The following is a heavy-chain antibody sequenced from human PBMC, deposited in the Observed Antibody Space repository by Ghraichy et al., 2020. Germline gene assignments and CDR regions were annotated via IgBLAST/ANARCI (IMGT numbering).Heavy chain of an antibody. CDR3: ARVNNFWSGYYSGGHWFDP. CDR1: GFTFSSYW. J-gene: IGHJ5*02. Sequence: GGSLRLSCAASGFTFSSYWMSWVRLAPGKGLEWVANIKQDGSDKYYVDSVKGRFTISRDNAKSSLYLQMNSLRAEDTAVYYCARVNNFWSGYYSGGHWFDPWGQGTLVTVSS. V-gene: IGHV3-7*03. CDR2: IKQDGSDK. D-gene: IGHD3-3*01.